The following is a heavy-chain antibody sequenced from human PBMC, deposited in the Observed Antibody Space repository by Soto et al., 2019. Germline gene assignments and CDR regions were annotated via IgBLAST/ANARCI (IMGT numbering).Heavy chain of an antibody. Sequence: QVQLQESGPGLLKPSQTLSLTCNVSGGYISRRDHYWSWIRQLPGKGLEWIGYIYYTGSAYYNPSLETRVTITVDASQNQFSLRLTSVTVADTAVYYCARGWTATVGNDVDYWGQGTLVTVSS. CDR2: IYYTGSA. J-gene: IGHJ4*02. CDR3: ARGWTATVGNDVDY. V-gene: IGHV4-30-4*08. CDR1: GGYISRRDHY. D-gene: IGHD1-1*01.